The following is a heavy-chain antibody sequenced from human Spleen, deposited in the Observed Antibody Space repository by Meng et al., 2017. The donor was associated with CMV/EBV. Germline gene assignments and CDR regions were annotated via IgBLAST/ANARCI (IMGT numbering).Heavy chain of an antibody. CDR3: AVRGVPLDY. D-gene: IGHD2-8*01. Sequence: LSCAASGFTFSSYGTHWVRQAPGKGLEGVAVISYDGSNKYYADSVKGRFTISRDNSKNTPYLQMNSLRAEDTAVYYCAVRGVPLDYWGQGTLVTVSS. V-gene: IGHV3-30*03. CDR2: ISYDGSNK. CDR1: GFTFSSYG. J-gene: IGHJ4*02.